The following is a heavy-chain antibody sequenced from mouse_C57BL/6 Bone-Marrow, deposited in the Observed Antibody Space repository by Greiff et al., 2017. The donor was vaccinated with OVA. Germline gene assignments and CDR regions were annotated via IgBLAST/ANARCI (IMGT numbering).Heavy chain of an antibody. D-gene: IGHD2-3*01. V-gene: IGHV1-69*01. CDR3: ARRLLRTYAMDY. CDR2: IDPSDSYT. J-gene: IGHJ4*01. Sequence: VQLQQPGAELVMPGASVKLSCKASGYTFTSYWMHWVKQRPGQGLEWIGEIDPSDSYTNYNQKFKGKSTLTVDKSSSTAYMQLSSLTSEDSAVDYCARRLLRTYAMDYWGQGTSVTVSS. CDR1: GYTFTSYW.